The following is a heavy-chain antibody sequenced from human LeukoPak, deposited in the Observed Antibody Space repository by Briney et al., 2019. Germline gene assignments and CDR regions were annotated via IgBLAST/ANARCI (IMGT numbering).Heavy chain of an antibody. CDR2: FDPEDGET. J-gene: IGHJ4*02. V-gene: IGHV1-24*01. D-gene: IGHD3-22*01. CDR3: ATRQSYYDSSGYYSEYFGY. CDR1: GYTLTELS. Sequence: ASVKVSCKVSGYTLTELSMHWVRQAPGKGLEWMGGFDPEDGETIYAQKFQGRVTMTEDTSTDTAYMELSSLRSEDTAVYYCATRQSYYDSSGYYSEYFGYWGQGALVTVSS.